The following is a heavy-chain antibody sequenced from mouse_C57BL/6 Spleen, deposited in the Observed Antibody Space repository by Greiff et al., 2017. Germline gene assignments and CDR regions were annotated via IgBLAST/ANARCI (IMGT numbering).Heavy chain of an antibody. CDR1: GFSLSTSGMG. CDR3: ARRSYYGSSYWYFDV. V-gene: IGHV8-12*01. Sequence: QVTLKESGPGILQSSQTLSLTCSFSGFSLSTSGMGVSWIRQPSGKGLEWLAHIYWDDGKRYNPPLKSRLTISKDTSRNQVFLKITSVDTADTATYYCARRSYYGSSYWYFDVWGTGTTVTVSS. J-gene: IGHJ1*03. CDR2: IYWDDGK. D-gene: IGHD1-1*01.